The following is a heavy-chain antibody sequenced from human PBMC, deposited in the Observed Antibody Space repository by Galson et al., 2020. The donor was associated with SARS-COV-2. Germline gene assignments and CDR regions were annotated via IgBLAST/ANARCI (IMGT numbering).Heavy chain of an antibody. CDR3: ARARMTTVTTVYYYYYYMDV. Sequence: GGSLRLSCAASGFTFSSYDMHWVRQATGKGLEWVSAIGTAGDTYYPGSVKGRFTISRENAKNSLYLQMNSLRAGDTAVYYCARARMTTVTTVYYYYYYMDVWGKGTTVTVSS. J-gene: IGHJ6*03. CDR1: GFTFSSYD. D-gene: IGHD4-4*01. CDR2: IGTAGDT. V-gene: IGHV3-13*01.